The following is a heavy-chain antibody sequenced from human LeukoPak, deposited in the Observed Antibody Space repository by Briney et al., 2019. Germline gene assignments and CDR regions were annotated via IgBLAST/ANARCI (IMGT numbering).Heavy chain of an antibody. CDR3: AREIQSGYCSGGSCSAFDY. J-gene: IGHJ4*02. CDR2: ISSSGSTI. CDR1: EFTSSSYE. Sequence: GGSLRLSCAASEFTSSSYEMNWVRQAPGKGLELASYISSSGSTIYYADSVKGRFTISRDNAKNSLYLQMNSLRAEDTAVYYCAREIQSGYCSGGSCSAFDYWGQGTLVTVSS. D-gene: IGHD2-15*01. V-gene: IGHV3-48*03.